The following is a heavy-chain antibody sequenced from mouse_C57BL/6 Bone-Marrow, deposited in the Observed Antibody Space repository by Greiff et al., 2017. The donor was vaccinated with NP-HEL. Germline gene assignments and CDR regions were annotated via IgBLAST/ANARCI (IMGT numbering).Heavy chain of an antibody. CDR3: AKMNYYGSSYGGYYFVY. J-gene: IGHJ2*01. CDR2: IWSGGST. Sequence: VQGVESGPGLVQPSQSLSITCTVSGFSLTSYGVHWVRQPPGKGLEWLGVIWSGGSTDYNAAFISRLSISKDNSKSQVFFKMNSLQADDTAIYYCAKMNYYGSSYGGYYFVYWGQGTTLTVSS. CDR1: GFSLTSYG. V-gene: IGHV2-4*01. D-gene: IGHD1-1*01.